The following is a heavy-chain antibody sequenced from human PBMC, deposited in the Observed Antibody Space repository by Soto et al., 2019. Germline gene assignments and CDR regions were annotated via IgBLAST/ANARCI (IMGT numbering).Heavy chain of an antibody. V-gene: IGHV3-30*18. D-gene: IGHD3-10*01. CDR1: GFTFSSYG. CDR2: ISYDGSNK. CDR3: AKDVTDGSGNFDY. J-gene: IGHJ4*02. Sequence: GGSLGLSCAASGFTFSSYGMHWVRQAPGKGLEWVAVISYDGSNKYYADSVKGRFTISRDNSKNTLYLQMNSLRAEDTAVYYCAKDVTDGSGNFDYWGQGTLVTVSS.